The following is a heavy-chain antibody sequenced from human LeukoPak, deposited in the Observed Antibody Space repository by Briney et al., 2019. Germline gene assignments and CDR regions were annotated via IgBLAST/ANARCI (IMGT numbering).Heavy chain of an antibody. D-gene: IGHD6-19*01. Sequence: SQTLSLTCTVSGGSISSGTYYWSWIRQPAGKGLEWIGRIYTSGSTNYNPSLKSRVTISLDPSKNQFSLKLSSVTAADTAVYYCARDGSGWLNWFDPWGQGTLVTVSS. CDR3: ARDGSGWLNWFDP. J-gene: IGHJ5*02. CDR2: IYTSGST. V-gene: IGHV4-61*02. CDR1: GGSISSGTYY.